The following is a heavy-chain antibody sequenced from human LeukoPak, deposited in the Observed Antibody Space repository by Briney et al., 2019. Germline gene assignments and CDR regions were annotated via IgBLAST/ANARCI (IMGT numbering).Heavy chain of an antibody. D-gene: IGHD2-2*01. Sequence: GVSLRLSCAASGFTFSSYSMNWVRQAPGKGLEWVSSISSSSTYIYYADSVKGRFTISRDNAKNSLYLQMNSLRAEDTAVYYCARDPGLGCSSTSCYGGWFDHWGQGTLVTVSS. V-gene: IGHV3-21*01. CDR1: GFTFSSYS. CDR2: ISSSSTYI. J-gene: IGHJ5*02. CDR3: ARDPGLGCSSTSCYGGWFDH.